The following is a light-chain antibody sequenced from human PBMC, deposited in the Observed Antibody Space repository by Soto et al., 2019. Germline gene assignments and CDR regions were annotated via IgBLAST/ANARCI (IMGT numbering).Light chain of an antibody. CDR1: QTFSSH. Sequence: EIVLTQSPATLSLSPGERATLSCRASQTFSSHLAWYQQKPGQAPRLLIYDASKRSTGTPARFSGRGSGTDFTPAISSLAPEDFAVYYFQPRPNWPPVITLGQVTRLEIK. CDR2: DAS. V-gene: IGKV3-11*01. J-gene: IGKJ5*01. CDR3: QPRPNWPPVIT.